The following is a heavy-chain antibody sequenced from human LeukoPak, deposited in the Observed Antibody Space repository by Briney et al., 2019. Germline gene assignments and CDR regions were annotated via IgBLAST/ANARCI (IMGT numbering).Heavy chain of an antibody. CDR1: GFTFSSYA. CDR3: AKDGNTYYYGSGSYFWFDP. V-gene: IGHV3-23*01. J-gene: IGHJ5*02. CDR2: ISGSGGST. Sequence: PGGSLRLSCAASGFTFSSYAMSWVRQAPGKGLEWVSAISGSGGSTYYADSVEGRFTISRDNSKNTLYLQMNSLRAEDTAVYYCAKDGNTYYYGSGSYFWFDPWGQGTLVTVSS. D-gene: IGHD3-10*01.